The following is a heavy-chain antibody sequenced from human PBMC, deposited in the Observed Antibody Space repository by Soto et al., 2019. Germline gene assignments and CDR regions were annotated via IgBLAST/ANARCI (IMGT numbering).Heavy chain of an antibody. V-gene: IGHV3-23*01. CDR2: ISGGGGST. CDR1: GFTFSTYA. D-gene: IGHD1-26*01. J-gene: IGHJ6*02. CDR3: AKVSLGALTFTEYYYYGLDV. Sequence: GGSLRLSCAASGFTFSTYAMNWVRQAPGKGLEWVSAISGGGGSTYYADSVKGRVTISRDNSKNTLYLQMNSLRAADTAVYYCAKVSLGALTFTEYYYYGLDVWGQGTTVTVSS.